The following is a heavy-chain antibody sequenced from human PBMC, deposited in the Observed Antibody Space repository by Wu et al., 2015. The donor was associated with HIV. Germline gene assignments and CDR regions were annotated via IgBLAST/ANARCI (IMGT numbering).Heavy chain of an antibody. CDR1: GYTFTSYG. CDR3: ARVPEFKEPTLRYFDWLPETDY. D-gene: IGHD3-9*01. CDR2: ISAYNGNT. Sequence: QVQLVQSGAEVKKPGASVKVSCKASGYTFTSYGISWVRQAPGQGLEWMGWISAYNGNTNYAQKLQGRVTMTTDTSTSTAYMELRSLRSDDTAVYYCARVPEFKEPTLRYFDWLPETDYWGQGTLVTVSS. J-gene: IGHJ4*02. V-gene: IGHV1-18*01.